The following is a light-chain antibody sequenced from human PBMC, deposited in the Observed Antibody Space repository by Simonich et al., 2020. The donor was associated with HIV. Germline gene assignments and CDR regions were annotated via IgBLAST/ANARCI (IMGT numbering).Light chain of an antibody. J-gene: IGKJ1*01. CDR3: QHYYSTPPT. CDR2: WAS. V-gene: IGKV4-1*01. Sequence: DIVMTQSPDSLAVSLGERATINCKSSQSVLYSSNNKNYLAWYQQKPVQPPKLLIYWASTLESGVPDRFSGSGSGTDFTLTISSLQAEDVAVYYCQHYYSTPPTFGQGTKVEIK. CDR1: QSVLYSSNNKNY.